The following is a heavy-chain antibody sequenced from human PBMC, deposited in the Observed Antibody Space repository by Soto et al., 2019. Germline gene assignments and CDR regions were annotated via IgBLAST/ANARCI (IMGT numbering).Heavy chain of an antibody. CDR1: GGSFSGYY. CDR2: INHSGST. CDR3: ARSNDSPDAFDI. J-gene: IGHJ3*02. Sequence: SETLSLTCAVYGGSFSGYYWSWIRQPPGKGLEWIGEINHSGSTNYNPSLKSRVTISVDTSKNQFSLELSSVTAADTAVYYCARSNDSPDAFDIWGQGTMVTVSS. V-gene: IGHV4-34*01. D-gene: IGHD3-3*01.